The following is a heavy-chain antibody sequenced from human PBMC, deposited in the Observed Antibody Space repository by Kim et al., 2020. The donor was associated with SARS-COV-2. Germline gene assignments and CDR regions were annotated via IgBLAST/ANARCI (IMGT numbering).Heavy chain of an antibody. D-gene: IGHD3-22*01. CDR3: ATVVFYYDAGYFKN. J-gene: IGHJ1*01. CDR1: GYTVTYSY. CDR2: IYSGGNS. V-gene: IGHV3-66*01. Sequence: GGSLRLSCAASGYTVTYSYMGWVRQAPGKGLECVSFIYSGGNSIYADSVKGRLIISRDHSKNTLYLQMNSLRAEDTAVYYCATVVFYYDAGYFKNWGQGTLVIVSS.